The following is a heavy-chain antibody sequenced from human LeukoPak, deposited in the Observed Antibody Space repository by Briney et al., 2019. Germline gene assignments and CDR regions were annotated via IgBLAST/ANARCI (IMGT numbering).Heavy chain of an antibody. CDR2: PSFDGTTK. CDR1: GFTFSTYA. V-gene: IGHV3-30*04. CDR3: ARGSSTNCYGGNCFYYYMAV. D-gene: IGHD2-2*01. J-gene: IGHJ6*03. Sequence: GGSLRLSCAASGFTFSTYAMHWVRQAPGKGLEWVAVPSFDGTTKYYADSVKGRFTVSRDNSKNTLILQMNSLRAEDTAVYYCARGSSTNCYGGNCFYYYMAVWGKGTTVTVSS.